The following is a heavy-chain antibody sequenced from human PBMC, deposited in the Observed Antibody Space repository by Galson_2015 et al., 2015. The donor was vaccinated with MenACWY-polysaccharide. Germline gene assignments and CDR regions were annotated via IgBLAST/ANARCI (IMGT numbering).Heavy chain of an antibody. Sequence: CAASGFTFSRYGMSWVRQAPGKGLEWVSVISDTGGTTYYIDSVKGRFAISRDNSKNMLYMQMNSLRVEDTAVYYCASRGAAHYWGQGTLITVSS. CDR2: ISDTGGTT. J-gene: IGHJ4*02. D-gene: IGHD6-25*01. CDR3: ASRGAAHY. CDR1: GFTFSRYG. V-gene: IGHV3-23*01.